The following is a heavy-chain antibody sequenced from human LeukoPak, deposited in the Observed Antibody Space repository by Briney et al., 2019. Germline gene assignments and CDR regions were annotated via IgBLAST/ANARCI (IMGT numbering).Heavy chain of an antibody. J-gene: IGHJ3*02. CDR1: GVTFSSYV. CDR3: VQEGPRGLAFDI. CDR2: ISGSGGGT. V-gene: IGHV3-23*01. Sequence: GGSLRLSCEASGVTFSSYVMSWVRQAPGKGPEWVSGISGSGGGTYYADSVKGRLAISRDNSKNTLYLQMNSLRAEDTAVYYCVQEGPRGLAFDIWGRGTKVTVSS.